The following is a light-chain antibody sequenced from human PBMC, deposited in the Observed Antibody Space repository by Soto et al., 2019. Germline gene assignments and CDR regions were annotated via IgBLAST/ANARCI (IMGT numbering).Light chain of an antibody. Sequence: DIQMTQSPSSLSASVGDRVTITCRASQGISNYVAWYQQKPGKVPKLLIYAASTLQAGVPSRFSGSGSGTDLTLTISSLQPEDVATYYCPKYNSAPRTFGQGTKVEIK. CDR3: PKYNSAPRT. CDR1: QGISNY. V-gene: IGKV1-27*01. J-gene: IGKJ1*01. CDR2: AAS.